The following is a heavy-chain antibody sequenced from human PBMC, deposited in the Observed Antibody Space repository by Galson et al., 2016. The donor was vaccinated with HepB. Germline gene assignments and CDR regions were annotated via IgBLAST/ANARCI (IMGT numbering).Heavy chain of an antibody. CDR1: GFTFSTQS. Sequence: SLRLSCAATGFTFSTQSMNWVRQAPGQGLEWVSSITSTSYAISYADSVKGRFTISRDNSKNSLYLQMNSLRAEDTAVYYCAREGYCSSPTCYPLDYWGQGTLVTVSS. D-gene: IGHD2-2*01. CDR3: AREGYCSSPTCYPLDY. CDR2: ITSTSYAI. V-gene: IGHV3-21*01. J-gene: IGHJ4*02.